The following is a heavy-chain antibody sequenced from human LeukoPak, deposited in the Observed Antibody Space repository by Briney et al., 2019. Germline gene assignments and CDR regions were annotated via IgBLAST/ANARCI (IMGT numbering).Heavy chain of an antibody. J-gene: IGHJ4*02. V-gene: IGHV3-21*01. Sequence: GGSLRLSXAASGFTFSSYSMNWVRQAPGKGLEWVSSISSSSSYIYYADSVKGRFTISRDNAKNSLYLQMNSLRAEDTAVYYCARGGQGELLDYWGQGTLVTVSS. CDR2: ISSSSSYI. CDR3: ARGGQGELLDY. D-gene: IGHD1-26*01. CDR1: GFTFSSYS.